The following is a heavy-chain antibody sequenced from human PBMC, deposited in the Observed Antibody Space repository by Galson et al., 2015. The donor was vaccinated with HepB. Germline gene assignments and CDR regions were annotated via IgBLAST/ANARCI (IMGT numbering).Heavy chain of an antibody. V-gene: IGHV3-30*04. J-gene: IGHJ4*02. CDR3: VRDTGGCSSSWIFDY. D-gene: IGHD6-13*01. Sequence: SLRLSCAASGFTFSGYAMNWVRQAPGKGLEWVAVISYDGSNKYYADSVKGRFTISRDNSKNTLYLQMNSLRAEDTAVYYCVRDTGGCSSSWIFDYWGRGTLVTVSS. CDR2: ISYDGSNK. CDR1: GFTFSGYA.